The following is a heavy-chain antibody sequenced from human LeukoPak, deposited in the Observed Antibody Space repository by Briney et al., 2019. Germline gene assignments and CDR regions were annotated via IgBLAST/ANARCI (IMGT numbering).Heavy chain of an antibody. V-gene: IGHV4-34*01. CDR2: INHSGST. Sequence: SETLSLTCTVSGGSISSYYWSWIRQPPGKGLEWIGEINHSGSTNYNPSLKSRVTISVDTSKNQFSLKLSSVTAADTAVYYCARDTAGNDYWGQGTLVTVSS. D-gene: IGHD6-19*01. CDR1: GGSISSYY. CDR3: ARDTAGNDY. J-gene: IGHJ4*02.